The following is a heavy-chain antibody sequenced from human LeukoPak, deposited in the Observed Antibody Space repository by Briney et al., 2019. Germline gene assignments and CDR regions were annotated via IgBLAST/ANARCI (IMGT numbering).Heavy chain of an antibody. CDR1: GYTFTSYD. Sequence: GASVKVSCKASGYTFTSYDINWVRQATGRGLEWMGWMNPNSGNTGYAQKFQGRVTMTRNTSISTAYMELSSLRSEDTAVYYCARGSGVYSSGWYDWFDPWGQGTLVTVSS. D-gene: IGHD6-19*01. CDR2: MNPNSGNT. V-gene: IGHV1-8*01. J-gene: IGHJ5*02. CDR3: ARGSGVYSSGWYDWFDP.